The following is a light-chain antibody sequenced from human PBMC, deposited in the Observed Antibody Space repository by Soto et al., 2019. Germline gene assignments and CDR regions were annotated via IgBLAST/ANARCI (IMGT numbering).Light chain of an antibody. CDR2: RAS. Sequence: EIVLTQSPDTLSLSPVERATVSCRASQSVSTSYLAWYQQKPGQALRLLIYRASSTATGIPDRFSGSGSGTDFTLTISGMEPEDFAVYYCKQYGSLITFGQGTKVDIK. CDR1: QSVSTSY. CDR3: KQYGSLIT. J-gene: IGKJ1*01. V-gene: IGKV3-20*01.